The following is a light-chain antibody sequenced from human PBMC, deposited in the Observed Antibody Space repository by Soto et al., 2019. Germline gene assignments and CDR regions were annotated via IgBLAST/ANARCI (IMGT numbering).Light chain of an antibody. CDR3: VSWDSSLITVV. CDR1: PSNIGKNF. J-gene: IGLJ2*01. V-gene: IGLV1-51*02. CDR2: ESD. Sequence: QSVLTQPPSVSAAPGQKVTISCSGSPSNIGKNFVSWYQQLPGTAPKIIIYESDKRPSGIPDRFSGSESGTSATLAITGLQTGDEADYYCVSWDSSLITVVFGGGTKLTVL.